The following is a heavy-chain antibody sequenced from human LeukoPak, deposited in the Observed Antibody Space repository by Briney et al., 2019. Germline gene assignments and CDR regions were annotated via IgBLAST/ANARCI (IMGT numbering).Heavy chain of an antibody. D-gene: IGHD3-3*01. Sequence: GASVKVSCKASGYTFTGYYMHWVRQAPGQGLEWMGWINPNSGGTNYAQKFQGRVTMTRDTSISTAYMELSRLRSDDTAVYYCAKADVLEWLSIDYWGQGNLVTVSS. CDR1: GYTFTGYY. CDR3: AKADVLEWLSIDY. V-gene: IGHV1-2*02. CDR2: INPNSGGT. J-gene: IGHJ4*02.